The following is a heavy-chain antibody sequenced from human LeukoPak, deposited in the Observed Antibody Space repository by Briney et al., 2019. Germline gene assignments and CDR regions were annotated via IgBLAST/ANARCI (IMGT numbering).Heavy chain of an antibody. D-gene: IGHD6-19*01. CDR2: INPNSGDT. CDR1: GYTFTGHY. Sequence: ASVKVSCKASGYTFTGHYMHWVRRAPGQGLEWMGWINPNSGDTNIAQKFQGRVTMTRDTSITTAYMELSRLRSDDTAVYFCASGWSITGWYNNWFDPWGQGTLVTVSS. J-gene: IGHJ5*02. CDR3: ASGWSITGWYNNWFDP. V-gene: IGHV1-2*02.